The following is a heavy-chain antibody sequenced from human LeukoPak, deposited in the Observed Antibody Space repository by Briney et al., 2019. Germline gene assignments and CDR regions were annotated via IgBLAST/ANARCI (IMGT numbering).Heavy chain of an antibody. D-gene: IGHD3-3*01. Sequence: GGSLRLSCAASGFTFSSYAMSCVRQAPGKGLEWVSAISGSGGSTYYADSVKGRFTISRDNSKNTLYLQMNSLRAEDTAVYYCAKDEPGGVVMNRYFDYWGQGTLVTVSS. V-gene: IGHV3-23*01. CDR3: AKDEPGGVVMNRYFDY. CDR2: ISGSGGST. CDR1: GFTFSSYA. J-gene: IGHJ4*02.